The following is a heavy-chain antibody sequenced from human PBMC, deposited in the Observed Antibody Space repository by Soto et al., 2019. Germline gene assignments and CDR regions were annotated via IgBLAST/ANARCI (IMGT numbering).Heavy chain of an antibody. CDR2: ISAYNGNT. Sequence: QVQLVQSGAEVKKPGASVKVSCKASGYTFTSYGISWVRQAPGQGLEWMGWISAYNGNTNYAQKLQGRVTMTTDTATSTAYMERRSLRSDDTAVYYCSRDRNRFRDGYHLPFDYWGQGTLFTVSS. CDR1: GYTFTSYG. V-gene: IGHV1-18*01. J-gene: IGHJ4*02. CDR3: SRDRNRFRDGYHLPFDY. D-gene: IGHD5-12*01.